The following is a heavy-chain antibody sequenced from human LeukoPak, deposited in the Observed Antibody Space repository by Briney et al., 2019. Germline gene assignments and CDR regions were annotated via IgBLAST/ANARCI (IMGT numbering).Heavy chain of an antibody. D-gene: IGHD1-26*01. CDR1: GFTFDDYA. CDR3: ARSSSGSYDY. J-gene: IGHJ4*02. CDR2: ISWNSGSI. Sequence: PGGSLRLSCAASGFTFDDYAMHWVRQAPGKGLEWVSGISWNSGSIGYADSVKGRFTISRDNAKNSLYLQMNSPRAEDTAVYFCARSSSGSYDYWGQGTLVTVSS. V-gene: IGHV3-9*01.